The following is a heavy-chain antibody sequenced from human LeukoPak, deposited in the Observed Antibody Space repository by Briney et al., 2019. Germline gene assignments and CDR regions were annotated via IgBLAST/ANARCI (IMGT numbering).Heavy chain of an antibody. J-gene: IGHJ4*02. CDR1: GFTFSSYA. D-gene: IGHD3-22*01. V-gene: IGHV3-30-3*01. CDR2: ISYDGSNK. Sequence: GGSLRLSCAASGFTFSSYAMHWVRQAPGKGLEWVAVISYDGSNKYYADSVKGRFTISRDNSKNTLYLQMNSLRAEDTAVYYCARDRSSGYRFDYWGQGTLVTVSS. CDR3: ARDRSSGYRFDY.